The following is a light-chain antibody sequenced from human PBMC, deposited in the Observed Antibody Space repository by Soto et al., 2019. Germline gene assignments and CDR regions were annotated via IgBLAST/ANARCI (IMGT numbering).Light chain of an antibody. CDR2: AAS. CDR1: QDISNY. CDR3: QQYNNYPPT. V-gene: IGKV1-16*01. Sequence: DIQMTQSPSSLSASVGDRVTLTCRASQDISNYLAWFQQKPGEAPKSLIYAASNLHSEVPFRFSGSRSATEFTLTISSLQPEDFPTYYCQQYNNYPPTFGGGTRVEVK. J-gene: IGKJ4*01.